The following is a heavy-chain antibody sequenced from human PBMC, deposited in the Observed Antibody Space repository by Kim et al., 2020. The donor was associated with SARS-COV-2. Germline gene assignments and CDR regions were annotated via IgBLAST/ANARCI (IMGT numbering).Heavy chain of an antibody. CDR1: GFTFSDYY. CDR2: ISSSSSYT. J-gene: IGHJ4*02. CDR3: ASDYYDILTGWVPYYFDY. V-gene: IGHV3-11*06. Sequence: GGSLRLSCAASGFTFSDYYMSWIRQAPGKGLEWVSYISSSSSYTNYADSVKGRFTISRDNAKNSLYLQMNSLRAEDTAVYYCASDYYDILTGWVPYYFDYWGQGTLVTVSS. D-gene: IGHD3-9*01.